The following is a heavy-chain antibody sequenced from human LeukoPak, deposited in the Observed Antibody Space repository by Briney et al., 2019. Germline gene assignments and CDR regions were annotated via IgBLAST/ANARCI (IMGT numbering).Heavy chain of an antibody. CDR2: ISGSIGYT. D-gene: IGHD5-18*01. Sequence: GGSLRLSCAASGFTFKTYAMTWVRQAPGKGLEWVSGISGSIGYTYYADSVKGRFTISRDNSKNTLYLQMNSLRAEDTAVYYCAKGGSGTGWIHYFDSWGQGTLVTVSS. J-gene: IGHJ4*02. CDR3: AKGGSGTGWIHYFDS. CDR1: GFTFKTYA. V-gene: IGHV3-23*01.